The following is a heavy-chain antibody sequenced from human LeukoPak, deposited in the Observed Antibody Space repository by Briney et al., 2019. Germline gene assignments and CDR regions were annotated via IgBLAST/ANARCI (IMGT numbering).Heavy chain of an antibody. Sequence: AGGSLRLSCAASGFTVSSNYMSWVRQAPGKGLEWVSVIYSGGSTYYADSVKGRFTISRDNSKNTLYLQMNSLRAEDTAVYYCARVAMVRGVIKGMDVWGQGTTVTVSS. V-gene: IGHV3-53*01. D-gene: IGHD3-10*01. CDR1: GFTVSSNY. CDR2: IYSGGST. CDR3: ARVAMVRGVIKGMDV. J-gene: IGHJ6*02.